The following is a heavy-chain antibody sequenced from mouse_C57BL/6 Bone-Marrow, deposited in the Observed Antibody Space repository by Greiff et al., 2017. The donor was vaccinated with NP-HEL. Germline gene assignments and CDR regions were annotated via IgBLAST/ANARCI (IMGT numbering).Heavy chain of an antibody. CDR1: GYSITSGYY. Sequence: VQLQQSGPGLVKPSQSLSLTCSVTGYSITSGYYWNWIRQFPGNKLEWMGYISYDGSNNYNPSLKNRISITRDTSKNQFFLKLNSVTTEDTATYYCAREGPYYYGSSYRYFDVWGTGTTVTVSS. D-gene: IGHD1-1*01. J-gene: IGHJ1*03. CDR2: ISYDGSN. V-gene: IGHV3-6*01. CDR3: AREGPYYYGSSYRYFDV.